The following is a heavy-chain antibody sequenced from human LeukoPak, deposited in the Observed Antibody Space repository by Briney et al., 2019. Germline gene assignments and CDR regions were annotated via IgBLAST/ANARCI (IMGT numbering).Heavy chain of an antibody. V-gene: IGHV1-69*05. CDR1: GGTFSSYA. CDR2: IIPIFGTA. Sequence: SVKVSCKASGGTFSSYAISWVRQAPGQGLEWMGRIIPIFGTANYAQTFQGRVTITTDESTSTAYMELSSPRSEDTAVYYCASHPYYDSSGTNAGYWGQGTLVTVSS. J-gene: IGHJ4*02. D-gene: IGHD3-22*01. CDR3: ASHPYYDSSGTNAGY.